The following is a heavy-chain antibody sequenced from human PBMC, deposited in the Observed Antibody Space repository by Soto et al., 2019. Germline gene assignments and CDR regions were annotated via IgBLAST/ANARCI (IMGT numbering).Heavy chain of an antibody. D-gene: IGHD3-10*01. J-gene: IGHJ5*02. CDR1: GSTFSSYT. V-gene: IGHV1-69*02. CDR3: ARGSMVRGVQTNWFDP. Sequence: QVQLVQSGAEVKKPGSSVKVSCKASGSTFSSYTISWVRQAPGQGLEWMGRIIPILGIANYAQKFQGRVTITADKSTSTAYMELSSLRSEDTAVYYCARGSMVRGVQTNWFDPWGQGTLVTVSS. CDR2: IIPILGIA.